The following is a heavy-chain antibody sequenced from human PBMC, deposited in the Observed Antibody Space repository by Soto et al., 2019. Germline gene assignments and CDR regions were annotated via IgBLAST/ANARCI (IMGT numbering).Heavy chain of an antibody. D-gene: IGHD3-22*01. CDR2: IGDGGDTT. CDR3: AKNRGIIMIVES. V-gene: IGHV3-23*01. Sequence: GGSLRLSCVASGFSFSSYEMIWVRQAPGKGLEWVSAIGDGGDTTYYADSVKGRFTISRDNSKNTLYLQMDSLRAEDTAVYYCAKNRGIIMIVESWGQGTLVTVSS. J-gene: IGHJ4*02. CDR1: GFSFSSYE.